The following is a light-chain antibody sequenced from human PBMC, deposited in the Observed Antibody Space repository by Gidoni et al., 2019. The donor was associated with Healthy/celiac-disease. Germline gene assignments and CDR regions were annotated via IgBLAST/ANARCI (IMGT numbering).Light chain of an antibody. CDR1: QSVSSY. CDR3: QQRSNWPPYT. V-gene: IGKV3-11*01. Sequence: EIVLPQSPATLSLSPGERATLSCRASQSVSSYLAWYQQKPGQAPSLLSYDASNRATGIPARFSGSGSVTDFTLTISSLEPEYFAVYYCQQRSNWPPYTFGQGTKLEIK. CDR2: DAS. J-gene: IGKJ2*01.